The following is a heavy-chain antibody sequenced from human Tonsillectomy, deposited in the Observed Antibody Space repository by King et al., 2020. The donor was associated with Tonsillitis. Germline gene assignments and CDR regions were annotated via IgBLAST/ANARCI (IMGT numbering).Heavy chain of an antibody. CDR3: ASASCRCCICYSEYSYYYYMDV. V-gene: IGHV3-11*06. D-gene: IGHD2-15*01. CDR1: GFTFSDYY. CDR2: ISSSSSYT. J-gene: IGHJ6*03. Sequence: VQLVESGGGLVKPGGSLRLSCAASGFTFSDYYMSWIRQAPGKGREWVSYISSSSSYTNYADSVKGRFTISRDNAKNSLYLQMNSLRAEDTAVYYCASASCRCCICYSEYSYYYYMDVWGKGTTVTVSS.